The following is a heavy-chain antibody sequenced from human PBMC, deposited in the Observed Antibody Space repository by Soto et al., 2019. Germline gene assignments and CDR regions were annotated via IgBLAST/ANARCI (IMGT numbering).Heavy chain of an antibody. Sequence: QVQLQESGPGLVKPSETLSLTCTVSGGSISSYYWSWIRQSPGKGLEWIGYMYYSGSTNYNPSLKSRVTISIDTSRNQFSLKLSSATAADTAVYYCARGTFGVVKDWGQGTLVTVSS. J-gene: IGHJ4*02. V-gene: IGHV4-59*01. D-gene: IGHD3-3*01. CDR1: GGSISSYY. CDR2: MYYSGST. CDR3: ARGTFGVVKD.